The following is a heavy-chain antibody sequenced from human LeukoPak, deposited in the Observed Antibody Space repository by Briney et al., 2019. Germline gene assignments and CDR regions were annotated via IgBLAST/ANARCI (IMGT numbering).Heavy chain of an antibody. CDR1: GFTFSSYG. CDR3: TRDLYSYGFDY. Sequence: QPGGSLRLSCAASGFTFSSYGMSWVRQAPGKGLEWVGFIRSKAYGGTTEYAASVKGRFTISRDDSKSIAYLQMNSLKTEDTAVYYCTRDLYSYGFDYWGQGTLVTVSS. CDR2: IRSKAYGGTT. D-gene: IGHD5-18*01. J-gene: IGHJ4*02. V-gene: IGHV3-49*04.